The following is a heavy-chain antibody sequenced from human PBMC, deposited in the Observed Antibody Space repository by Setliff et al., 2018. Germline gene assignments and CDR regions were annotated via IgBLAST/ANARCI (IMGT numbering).Heavy chain of an antibody. Sequence: ASVKVSCKVSGYTLTELSMHWVRQAPGKGLEWMGGFDPEDGETIYAQKFQGRVTTTEDTSTDTVYMELSSLRSEDTAVYYCATPRSGIIDAFDIWGQGTMVTVSS. CDR1: GYTLTELS. V-gene: IGHV1-24*01. CDR3: ATPRSGIIDAFDI. CDR2: FDPEDGET. J-gene: IGHJ3*02.